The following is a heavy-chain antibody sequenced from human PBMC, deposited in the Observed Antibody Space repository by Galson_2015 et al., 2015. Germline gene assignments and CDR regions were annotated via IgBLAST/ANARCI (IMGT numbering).Heavy chain of an antibody. V-gene: IGHV3-43*02. D-gene: IGHD2-8*01. CDR2: ISGDGGST. CDR1: GFTFDDYA. J-gene: IGHJ3*02. Sequence: SLRLSCAASGFTFDDYAMHWVRQAPGKGLEWVSLISGDGGSTYYADSVKGRFTISRDNSKNSLYLQMNSLRTEDTALYYCAKDIGVYANRGAFEIWGQGTMATVSS. CDR3: AKDIGVYANRGAFEI.